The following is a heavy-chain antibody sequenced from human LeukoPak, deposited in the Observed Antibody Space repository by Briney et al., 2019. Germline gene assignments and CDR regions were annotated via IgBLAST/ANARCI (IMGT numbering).Heavy chain of an antibody. Sequence: SETLSLTCSVSGGSISSLYWSWIRQPPGKGLEWIGYIYYTGSTNYNPSLKSRVAMFVDMSKNQFSLRLSSVTAADTAVYYCARHRAYSSSSPFDYWGQGTLVTVSS. D-gene: IGHD6-6*01. V-gene: IGHV4-59*08. J-gene: IGHJ4*02. CDR2: IYYTGST. CDR1: GGSISSLY. CDR3: ARHRAYSSSSPFDY.